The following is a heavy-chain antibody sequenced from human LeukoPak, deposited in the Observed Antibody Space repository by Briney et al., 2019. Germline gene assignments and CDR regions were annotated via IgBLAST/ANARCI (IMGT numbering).Heavy chain of an antibody. V-gene: IGHV3-21*01. D-gene: IGHD3-10*01. Sequence: GGSLRLSCAASGFTFSSYSMNWVRQAPGKGLEWVSSITTSSSYIHYADSVKGRFTISRDNAKNSLYLQMNSRRAEDTAVYYCARVLLGGSGSYLDAFDIWGQGTMVTVSS. CDR3: ARVLLGGSGSYLDAFDI. J-gene: IGHJ3*02. CDR1: GFTFSSYS. CDR2: ITTSSSYI.